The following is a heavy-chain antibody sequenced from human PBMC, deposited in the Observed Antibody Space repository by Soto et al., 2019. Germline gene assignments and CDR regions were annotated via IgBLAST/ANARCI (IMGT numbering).Heavy chain of an antibody. CDR2: MNPNSGNT. V-gene: IGHV1-8*01. J-gene: IGHJ6*02. CDR3: ARRQVPNYYYGMDV. CDR1: GYTFTSYD. Sequence: ASVKVSCKASGYTFTSYDINWVRQATGQGLEWMGWMNPNSGNTGYAQKFQGRVTMTRNTSISTAYMELSSLRSEDTAVYYCARRQVPNYYYGMDVWGQGTTVTVSS.